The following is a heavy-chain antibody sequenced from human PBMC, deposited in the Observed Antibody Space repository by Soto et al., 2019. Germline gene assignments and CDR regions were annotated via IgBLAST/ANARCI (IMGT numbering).Heavy chain of an antibody. Sequence: SETLSLTCTVSGGSINSYYWSWIRQPPGKGLEWIGHIYYSGSTNYNPSLKSRVTISVDTSKNQFSLKLNSMTAADTAVYYCARRYGYAFDIWGQGTMVTVSS. D-gene: IGHD4-17*01. CDR1: GGSINSYY. V-gene: IGHV4-59*08. CDR2: IYYSGST. J-gene: IGHJ3*02. CDR3: ARRYGYAFDI.